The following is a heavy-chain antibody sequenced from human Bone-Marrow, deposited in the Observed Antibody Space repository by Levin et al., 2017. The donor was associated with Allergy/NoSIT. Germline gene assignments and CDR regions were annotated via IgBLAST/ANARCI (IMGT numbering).Heavy chain of an antibody. CDR3: AGSSSGTGHFDS. D-gene: IGHD3/OR15-3a*01. J-gene: IGHJ4*02. CDR1: GGIFSTYV. Sequence: SVKVSCKASGGIFSTYVICWVRQAPGQGLEWVGGIVPIFGTTHNAQKLQGRITITADKSTSTAYMELRGLGSEDTAVYYCAGSSSGTGHFDSWGQGTLVTVSS. V-gene: IGHV1-69*06. CDR2: IVPIFGTT.